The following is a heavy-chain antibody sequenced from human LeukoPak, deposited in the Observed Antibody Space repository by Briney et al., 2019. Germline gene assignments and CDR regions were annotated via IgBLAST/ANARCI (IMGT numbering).Heavy chain of an antibody. Sequence: SETLSLTCTVSGGSISSSSYYWGWIRQAPGKGLEWIGSIYYSGSTYYNPSLKSRVTISVDTSKNQFSLKLSSVTAADTAVYYCASQGYCSGGSCYLHYYYMDVWGKGTTVTVSS. CDR1: GGSISSSSYY. D-gene: IGHD2-15*01. J-gene: IGHJ6*03. CDR3: ASQGYCSGGSCYLHYYYMDV. CDR2: IYYSGST. V-gene: IGHV4-39*01.